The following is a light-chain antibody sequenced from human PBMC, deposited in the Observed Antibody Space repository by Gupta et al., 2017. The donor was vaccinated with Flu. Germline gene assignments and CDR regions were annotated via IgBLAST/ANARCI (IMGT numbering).Light chain of an antibody. J-gene: IGKJ2*01. V-gene: IGKV1-5*03. Sequence: PAPLAESVGDRVTNTGRASQSISRWLAWNQQKPGKAPKVLIYEASKLESGVPARFSGSGSGTEFTLTISSLQPDDFATYYCQQDNTYSETFGQGTKLEIK. CDR3: QQDNTYSET. CDR1: QSISRW. CDR2: EAS.